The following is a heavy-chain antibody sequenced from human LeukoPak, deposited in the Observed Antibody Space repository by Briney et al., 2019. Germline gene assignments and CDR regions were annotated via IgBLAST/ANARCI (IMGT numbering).Heavy chain of an antibody. CDR2: VSGSGGST. Sequence: GSLRLSCAASGFTFSSYAMSWVRQAPGKGLEWVSGVSGSGGSTCYADSVKGRFTISRDNSKNTLYLQMNSLRAEDTAVYYCAKDLDIVATITGNWGQGTLVTVSS. V-gene: IGHV3-23*01. J-gene: IGHJ4*02. D-gene: IGHD5-12*01. CDR1: GFTFSSYA. CDR3: AKDLDIVATITGN.